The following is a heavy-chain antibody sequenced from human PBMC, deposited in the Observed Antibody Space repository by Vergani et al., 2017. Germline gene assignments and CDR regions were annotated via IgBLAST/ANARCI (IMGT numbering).Heavy chain of an antibody. D-gene: IGHD5-18*01. J-gene: IGHJ5*02. Sequence: QVQLQESGPGLVKPSQTLSLTCTVSGGSISSGSYYWSWIRQPAGKGLEWIGRIYTSGSTNYNPSLKSRLTISVDTSKNQFSRKLSSVTAADTAVYYCASIRRGTAMVFSQNWFDPWGQGTLVTVSS. CDR3: ASIRRGTAMVFSQNWFDP. V-gene: IGHV4-61*02. CDR2: IYTSGST. CDR1: GGSISSGSYY.